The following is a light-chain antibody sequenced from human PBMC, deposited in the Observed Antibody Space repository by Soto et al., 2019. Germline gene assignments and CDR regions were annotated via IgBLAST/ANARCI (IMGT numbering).Light chain of an antibody. CDR1: QSIRSY. Sequence: DIQMTQSPSSLSASVGDRDTITCRASQSIRSYLNWYQQKPGKAPKLLIYAASSLQSGVPSRFSGSGSGTDFTLTISSLQPEDFATYYCQQSYSTPWTFGQGTKVEIK. J-gene: IGKJ1*01. V-gene: IGKV1-39*01. CDR3: QQSYSTPWT. CDR2: AAS.